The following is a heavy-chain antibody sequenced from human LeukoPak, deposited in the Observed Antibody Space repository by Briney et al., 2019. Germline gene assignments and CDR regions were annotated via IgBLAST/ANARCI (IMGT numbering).Heavy chain of an antibody. Sequence: GGSLRLSCAASGFTFDDYALHWVRQAPGKGLEWVSGISWDSGSIGYADSVKGRFTISRDNAKNSLYLQMNSLRAEDMALYYCAKGYYYGSGSYYNDYFDYWGQGTLVTVSS. V-gene: IGHV3-9*03. CDR2: ISWDSGSI. D-gene: IGHD3-10*01. J-gene: IGHJ4*02. CDR3: AKGYYYGSGSYYNDYFDY. CDR1: GFTFDDYA.